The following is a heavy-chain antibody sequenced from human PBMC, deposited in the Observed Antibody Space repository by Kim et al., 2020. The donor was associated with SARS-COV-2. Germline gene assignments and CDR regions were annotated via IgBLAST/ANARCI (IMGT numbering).Heavy chain of an antibody. CDR2: ISYDGSNK. J-gene: IGHJ4*02. CDR1: GFTFSSYA. V-gene: IGHV3-30*04. D-gene: IGHD3-10*01. Sequence: GGSLRLSCAASGFTFSSYAMHWVRQAPGKGLEWVAVISYDGSNKYYADSVKGRFTISRDNSKNTLYLQMNSLRAEDTAVYYCARGRLVALLWFGEPSLGDYWGQGTLVTVSS. CDR3: ARGRLVALLWFGEPSLGDY.